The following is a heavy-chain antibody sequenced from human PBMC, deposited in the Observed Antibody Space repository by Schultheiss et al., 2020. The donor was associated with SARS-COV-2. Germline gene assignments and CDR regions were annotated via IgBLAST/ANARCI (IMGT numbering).Heavy chain of an antibody. CDR2: INHSGST. D-gene: IGHD6-6*01. CDR1: GGSFSGYY. CDR3: ARYEQVGRVNWFDP. J-gene: IGHJ5*02. V-gene: IGHV4-34*01. Sequence: SETLSLTCAVYGGSFSGYYWSWIRQHPGKGLEWIGEINHSGSTNYNPSLKSRVTISVDTSKNQFSLKLSSVTAADTAVYYCARYEQVGRVNWFDPWGQGNLVTVSS.